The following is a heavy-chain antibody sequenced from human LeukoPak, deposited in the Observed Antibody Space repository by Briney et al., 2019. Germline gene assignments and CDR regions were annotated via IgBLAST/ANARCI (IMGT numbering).Heavy chain of an antibody. CDR3: ARGMGSYLNWFDP. V-gene: IGHV4-59*01. CDR2: ICYSGST. Sequence: PSETLSLTCTVSGGSISSYYWSWIRQPPGKGLEWIGYICYSGSTNYNPSLKSRVTISVDTSKNQFSLKLSSVTAADTAVYYCARGMGSYLNWFDPWGQGTLVTVSS. CDR1: GGSISSYY. D-gene: IGHD1-26*01. J-gene: IGHJ5*02.